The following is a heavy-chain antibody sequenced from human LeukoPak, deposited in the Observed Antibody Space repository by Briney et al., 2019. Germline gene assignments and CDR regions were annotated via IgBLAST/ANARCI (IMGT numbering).Heavy chain of an antibody. Sequence: GGSLRLSCAASGFTFSSYAMSWVRQAPGKGLQWVSTISGRSSTTHYADSVKGRFTISRDNSKNTLYLQMSSLGAEDTAVYFCAKDDAWGRYQDWGQGTLVTVSS. CDR3: AKDDAWGRYQD. V-gene: IGHV3-23*01. D-gene: IGHD3-16*01. CDR2: ISGRSSTT. J-gene: IGHJ1*01. CDR1: GFTFSSYA.